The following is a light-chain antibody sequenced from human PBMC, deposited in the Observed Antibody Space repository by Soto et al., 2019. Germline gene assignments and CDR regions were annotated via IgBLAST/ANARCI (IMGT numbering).Light chain of an antibody. Sequence: EIVMTQSPATLSLSPGERATLSCRTSQVVSSNLAWYQQKPGQAPRLLIYGASTRATGIPARFSGSGSGTEFTLTISSLQSEDFAVYYCQQYSDWPPWTFGQGTRVEIK. V-gene: IGKV3-15*01. CDR2: GAS. CDR3: QQYSDWPPWT. J-gene: IGKJ1*01. CDR1: QVVSSN.